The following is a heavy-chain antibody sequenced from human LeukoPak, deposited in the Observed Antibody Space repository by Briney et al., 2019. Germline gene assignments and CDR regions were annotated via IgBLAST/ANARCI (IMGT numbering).Heavy chain of an antibody. CDR1: GFTFSSYS. CDR3: ARGSRPIGYSSSWHLDY. Sequence: GRSLRLSCAASGFTFSSYSMNWVRQAPGKGLEWVSSISSSSSYIYYADSVKGRFTISRDNAKNSLYLQMNSLRAEDTAVYYCARGSRPIGYSSSWHLDYWGQGTLVTVSS. CDR2: ISSSSSYI. D-gene: IGHD6-13*01. J-gene: IGHJ4*02. V-gene: IGHV3-21*01.